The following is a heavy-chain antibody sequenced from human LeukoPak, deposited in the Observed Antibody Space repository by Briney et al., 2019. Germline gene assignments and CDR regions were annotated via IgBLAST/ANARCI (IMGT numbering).Heavy chain of an antibody. Sequence: PSETLSLTCAVYGGSFSGYYWSWIRQPPGKGLEWIGEINHSGSTNYNPSLKSRVTISVDTSKNQFSLKLSSVTAADTAVYYCARGNTYGSGSFFDPWGQGTLVTVSS. J-gene: IGHJ5*02. D-gene: IGHD3-10*01. CDR1: GGSFSGYY. V-gene: IGHV4-34*01. CDR2: INHSGST. CDR3: ARGNTYGSGSFFDP.